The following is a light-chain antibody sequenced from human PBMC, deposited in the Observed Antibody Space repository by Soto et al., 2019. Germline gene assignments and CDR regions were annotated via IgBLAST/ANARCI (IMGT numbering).Light chain of an antibody. J-gene: IGLJ1*01. CDR2: EVS. Sequence: QSALTQPASVSGSPGQSISISCTGTSSDVGTYDLVSWYQQHPGKAPKLLIYEVSELPSGITDRFSGSKSGNTASLTNSGIQYEDEADYYCCSYTSTNTLYVFGTGTKLTVL. V-gene: IGLV2-23*02. CDR1: SSDVGTYDL. CDR3: CSYTSTNTLYV.